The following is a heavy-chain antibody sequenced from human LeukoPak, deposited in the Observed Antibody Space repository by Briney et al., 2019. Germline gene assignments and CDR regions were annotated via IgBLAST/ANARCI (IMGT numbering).Heavy chain of an antibody. Sequence: SETLSLTCTVSGASISSSSHYWGWIRQPPGKGLEWIGSIYYSGTTYNNPSLKSRVTISVDTSKNQFSLQLNSVTPEDTAVYYCTRGFCDILTGPSDAFDIWGQGTMVTVSS. CDR1: GASISSSSHY. J-gene: IGHJ3*02. CDR2: IYYSGTT. CDR3: TRGFCDILTGPSDAFDI. D-gene: IGHD3-9*01. V-gene: IGHV4-39*01.